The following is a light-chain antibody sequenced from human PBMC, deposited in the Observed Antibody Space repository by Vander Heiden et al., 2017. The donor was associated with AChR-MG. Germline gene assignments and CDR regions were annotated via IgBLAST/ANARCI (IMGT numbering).Light chain of an antibody. J-gene: IGKJ2*01. V-gene: IGKV3-20*01. CDR3: HQCGNSPYT. CDR1: QSVSSSY. Sequence: EIVLTQSPGTLSLSPGERATLSCRASQSVSSSYLAWYQQKPGQAPRLLIHDASSRANGIPDRFSGSGSGTDFTLTISRLEPEDFAVYYCHQCGNSPYTFGQGTKLEIK. CDR2: DAS.